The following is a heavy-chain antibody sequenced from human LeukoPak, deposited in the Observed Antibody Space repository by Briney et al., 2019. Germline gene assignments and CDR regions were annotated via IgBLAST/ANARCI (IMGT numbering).Heavy chain of an antibody. Sequence: ASVKVSCKASGYTFTSYYIHWVRQAPGQGREWRGIINPRGGSTTYAQKFQGRVTMTRDPSTSTVYMELSSLRSEDTAEYYCVRKNSGSQYGDYYFDYWGQGTLVTVSS. CDR3: VRKNSGSQYGDYYFDY. CDR1: GYTFTSYY. D-gene: IGHD1-26*01. J-gene: IGHJ4*02. CDR2: INPRGGST. V-gene: IGHV1-46*01.